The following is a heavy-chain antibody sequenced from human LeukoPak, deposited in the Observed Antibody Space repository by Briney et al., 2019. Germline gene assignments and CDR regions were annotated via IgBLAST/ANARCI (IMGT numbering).Heavy chain of an antibody. CDR1: GFTFSSYW. D-gene: IGHD6-19*01. CDR3: ARGGSGSKSDY. J-gene: IGHJ4*02. V-gene: IGHV3-21*01. CDR2: ISGSGGST. Sequence: PGGSLRLSCAASGFTFSSYWMHWVRQAPGKGLEWVSAISGSGGSTYYADSVKGRFTISRDNAKNSLYLQMNSLRAEDTAVYYCARGGSGSKSDYWGQGTLVTVSS.